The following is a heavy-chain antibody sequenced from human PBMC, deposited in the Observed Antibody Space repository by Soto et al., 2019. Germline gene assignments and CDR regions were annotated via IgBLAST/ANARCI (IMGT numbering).Heavy chain of an antibody. CDR3: AREKDRAHLGENYYYIMDV. Sequence: QVQVVQSGAEVKKPGSSVKVSRKTAGGTFSTSAISWGRQAPGKGLEWMGGIMPIFRTADYAQKFQGRLTITAEESASTAYLELSSLRSEDTAVYYCAREKDRAHLGENYYYIMDVWGQGTTVTVTS. J-gene: IGHJ6*02. V-gene: IGHV1-69*12. CDR2: IMPIFRTA. CDR1: GGTFSTSA.